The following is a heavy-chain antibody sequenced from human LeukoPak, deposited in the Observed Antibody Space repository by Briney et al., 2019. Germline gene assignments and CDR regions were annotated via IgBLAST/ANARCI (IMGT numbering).Heavy chain of an antibody. CDR1: EYTFTNCW. D-gene: IGHD1-1*01. Sequence: GESLKISCKASEYTFTNCWIGWVRQMPGKGLEWMGAIFTEDSDTKYSPTFQGLVTISADKSISTAYLQWGSLEASDTAMYYCARATTGPGTLDYWGRGTLLSVSS. CDR2: IFTEDSDT. V-gene: IGHV5-51*01. J-gene: IGHJ4*02. CDR3: ARATTGPGTLDY.